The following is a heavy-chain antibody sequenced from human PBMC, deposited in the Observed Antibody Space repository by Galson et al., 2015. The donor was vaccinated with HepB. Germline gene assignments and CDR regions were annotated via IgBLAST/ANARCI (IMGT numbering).Heavy chain of an antibody. V-gene: IGHV1-58*02. J-gene: IGHJ3*02. D-gene: IGHD2-2*01. CDR1: GFTFTSSA. CDR2: IVVGSGNT. CDR3: AAERYCSSTSCSTAGDI. Sequence: SVKVSCKASGFTFTSSAMQWVRQARGQRLEWIGWIVVGSGNTNYAQKFQERVTITRDMSTSTAYMELSSLRSEDTAVYYCAAERYCSSTSCSTAGDIWGQGTMVTVSS.